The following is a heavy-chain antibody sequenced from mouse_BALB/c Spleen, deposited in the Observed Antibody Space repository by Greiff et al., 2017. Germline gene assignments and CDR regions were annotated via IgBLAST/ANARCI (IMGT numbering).Heavy chain of an antibody. Sequence: VQLVESGPGLVQPSQSLSITCTVSGFSLTSYGVHWVRQSPGKGLEWLGVIWSGGSTDYNAAFISRLSISKDNSKSQVFFKMNSLQANDTAIYYCARNGGYYYDYAFDYWGQGTTLTVSS. CDR1: GFSLTSYG. CDR3: ARNGGYYYDYAFDY. V-gene: IGHV2-2*02. J-gene: IGHJ2*01. CDR2: IWSGGST. D-gene: IGHD2-4*01.